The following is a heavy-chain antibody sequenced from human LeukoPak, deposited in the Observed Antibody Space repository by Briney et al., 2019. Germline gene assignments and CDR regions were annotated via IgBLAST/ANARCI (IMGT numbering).Heavy chain of an antibody. Sequence: PGGSLRLSCAASGFTFSSYWMSWVRQAPGKGLEWVANIKQDGSEKYYVDSVKGRFTISRDNAKNSLYLQMNSLRAEDTAVYYCARGTAYYYYGMDVWGQGTTVTVSS. D-gene: IGHD5-18*01. CDR2: IKQDGSEK. V-gene: IGHV3-7*01. CDR1: GFTFSSYW. J-gene: IGHJ6*02. CDR3: ARGTAYYYYGMDV.